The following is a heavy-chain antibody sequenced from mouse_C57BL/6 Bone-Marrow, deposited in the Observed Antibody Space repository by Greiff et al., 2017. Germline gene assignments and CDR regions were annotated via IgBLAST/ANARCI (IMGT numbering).Heavy chain of an antibody. V-gene: IGHV1-50*01. CDR3: ARRKIYYDYAWAMDY. CDR1: GYTFTSYW. CDR2: IDPSDSYT. Sequence: VQLQQPGAELVKPGASVKLSCKASGYTFTSYWMQWVKQRPGQGLEWIGEIDPSDSYTNYNQKFKGKATLTVDTSSSTAYMHLSSLTSEDSAVYYCARRKIYYDYAWAMDYWGQGTSVTVSS. D-gene: IGHD2-4*01. J-gene: IGHJ4*01.